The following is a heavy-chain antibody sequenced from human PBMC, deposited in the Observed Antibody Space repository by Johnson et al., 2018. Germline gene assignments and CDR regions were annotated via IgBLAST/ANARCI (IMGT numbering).Heavy chain of an antibody. CDR3: AKGFDSSGYYDGRTFDI. D-gene: IGHD3-22*01. Sequence: VQLQESGGGLVQXGGSRRLXCAASGFTFSDHFMSWVRQAPGKGLEWVSAIRGSGGSTYYADSVKGRFTISRDNSKNTRYLQMNSLRAEDTAVYYCAKGFDSSGYYDGRTFDIWGQGTMVTVSS. J-gene: IGHJ3*02. CDR2: IRGSGGST. V-gene: IGHV3-23*01. CDR1: GFTFSDHF.